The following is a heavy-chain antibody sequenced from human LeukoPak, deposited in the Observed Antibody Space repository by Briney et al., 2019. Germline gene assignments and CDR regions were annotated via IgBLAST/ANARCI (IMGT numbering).Heavy chain of an antibody. Sequence: PSETLSLTCTVSGGSISSYYWSWIRQPPGKGLEWIGYIYTSGSTNYNPSLKSRVTISVDTSKNQFSLKLSSVTAADTAVYYCARQVFSLVPAAITRTTWESQNRFEPWGQGTLVTFSS. CDR3: ARQVFSLVPAAITRTTWESQNRFEP. CDR1: GGSISSYY. CDR2: IYTSGST. V-gene: IGHV4-4*09. J-gene: IGHJ5*02. D-gene: IGHD2-2*02.